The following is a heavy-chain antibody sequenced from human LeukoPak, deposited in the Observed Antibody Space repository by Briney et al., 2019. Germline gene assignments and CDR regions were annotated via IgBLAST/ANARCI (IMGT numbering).Heavy chain of an antibody. CDR2: INPSGGTT. V-gene: IGHV1-46*01. CDR3: ARLGYCSSTSCQ. D-gene: IGHD2-2*01. Sequence: GASVKVSCKASGYTFTSYPKQWVRQAPGQGLEWMGIINPSGGTTNYAQKFQGRVTMTRDTSTSTVYMELSSLRSEDTAVYYCARLGYCSSTSCQWGQGTLVTVSS. J-gene: IGHJ4*02. CDR1: GYTFTSYP.